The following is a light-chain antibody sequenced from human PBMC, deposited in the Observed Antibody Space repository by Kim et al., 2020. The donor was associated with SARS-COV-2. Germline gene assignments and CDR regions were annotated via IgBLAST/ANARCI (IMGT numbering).Light chain of an antibody. V-gene: IGKV1-5*03. J-gene: IGKJ2*01. CDR2: KAS. Sequence: IHMTQTPSTLSASVGDSVTITCRASQSISDWLVWYQQKPGKAPNLLIYKASTLERGVPSRFSGIGSGTEFSLTIASLQPDDFATYYCQHYNGYPYACGQGTKLEI. CDR3: QHYNGYPYA. CDR1: QSISDW.